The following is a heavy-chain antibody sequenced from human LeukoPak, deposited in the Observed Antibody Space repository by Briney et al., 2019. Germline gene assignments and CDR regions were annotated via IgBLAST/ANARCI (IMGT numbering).Heavy chain of an antibody. Sequence: GGSLRLSCVASGFTFSDYWMSWVRQAPGKGLEWVSSISSSSSYIYYADSVKGRFTISRDNAKNSLYLQMNSLRAEDTAVYYCARGDYYDSNFDYWGQGTLVTVSS. CDR1: GFTFSDYW. D-gene: IGHD3-22*01. CDR3: ARGDYYDSNFDY. V-gene: IGHV3-21*01. J-gene: IGHJ4*02. CDR2: ISSSSSYI.